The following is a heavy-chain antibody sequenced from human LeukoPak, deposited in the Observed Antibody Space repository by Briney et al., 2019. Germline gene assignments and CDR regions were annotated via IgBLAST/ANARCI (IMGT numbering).Heavy chain of an antibody. CDR1: GFTFDDCA. Sequence: GRSLRLSCAASGFTFDDCAMHWVRQAPGKGLEWVSGINWNSGSIGYADSVKGRFTISRDNAKNSLYLQMNSLRAEDSALYYCAKGYSSLGSHSSFDYWGQGTLVTVSS. D-gene: IGHD1-26*01. CDR3: AKGYSSLGSHSSFDY. J-gene: IGHJ4*02. V-gene: IGHV3-9*01. CDR2: INWNSGSI.